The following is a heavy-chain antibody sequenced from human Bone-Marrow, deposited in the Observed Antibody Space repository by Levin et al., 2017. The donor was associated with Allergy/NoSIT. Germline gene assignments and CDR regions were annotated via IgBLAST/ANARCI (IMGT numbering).Heavy chain of an antibody. CDR2: ISGDSTIT. D-gene: IGHD2-2*01. J-gene: IGHJ4*02. V-gene: IGHV3-23*01. CDR3: AGDYCSSTSCPLDL. CDR1: GFTFSSYA. Sequence: GGSLRLSCAASGFTFSSYAMNWVRQAPGKGLEWVSVISGDSTITYYADSVKGRFIISRDNSQNTLYLQMNSLRAEDTAMYYCAGDYCSSTSCPLDLWGQGTLVTVSS.